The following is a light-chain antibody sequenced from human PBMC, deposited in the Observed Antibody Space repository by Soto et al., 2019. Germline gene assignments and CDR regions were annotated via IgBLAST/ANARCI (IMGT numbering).Light chain of an antibody. CDR1: QDITRW. J-gene: IGKJ5*01. CDR2: AAS. CDR3: QQAHSFPVT. Sequence: DIQMTQSPSSVSAVVGDRVTITCRASQDITRWLAWYQQQPGRAPKHLIYAASTLPGGVPSRFSGSGSGKDYPLTISSLRPDDFATYYCQQAHSFPVTFGQGTRLEI. V-gene: IGKV1-12*01.